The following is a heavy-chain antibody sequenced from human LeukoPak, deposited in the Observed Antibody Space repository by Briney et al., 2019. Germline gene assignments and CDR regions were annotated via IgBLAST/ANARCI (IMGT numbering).Heavy chain of an antibody. CDR3: SRIGDCSSTSCYFGYYYYYMDV. J-gene: IGHJ6*03. CDR1: GYTFTSYG. Sequence: ASVKVSCKASGYTFTSYGISWVRQAPGQGLEWMGWISAYNGNTNYAQKLQGRVTMTTDTSTSTAYMELRSLRPDDTAVYYCSRIGDCSSTSCYFGYYYYYMDVWGKGTTVTVSS. D-gene: IGHD2-2*01. CDR2: ISAYNGNT. V-gene: IGHV1-18*01.